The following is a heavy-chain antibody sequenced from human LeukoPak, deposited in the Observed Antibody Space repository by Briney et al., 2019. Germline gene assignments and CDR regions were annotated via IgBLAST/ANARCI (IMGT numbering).Heavy chain of an antibody. CDR3: ALHVVDTAMVDY. CDR1: GGSFSGYY. Sequence: PSETLSLTCAVYGGSFSGYYWSWIRQPPGKGLEWIGEINHSGSTNYNPSLKSRVTISVDTSKNQFHLKLSSVTAADTAVYYCALHVVDTAMVDYWGQGTLVTVSS. J-gene: IGHJ4*02. CDR2: INHSGST. V-gene: IGHV4-34*01. D-gene: IGHD5-18*01.